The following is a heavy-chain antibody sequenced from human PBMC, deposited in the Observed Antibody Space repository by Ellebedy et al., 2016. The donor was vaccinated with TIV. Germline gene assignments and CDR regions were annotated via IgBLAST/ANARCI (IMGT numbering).Heavy chain of an antibody. V-gene: IGHV5-51*01. J-gene: IGHJ4*02. CDR2: IYPGDSNT. CDR3: VRGPLGYCSGGSCSADY. D-gene: IGHD2-15*01. Sequence: GESLKISCKGSGYSFTSYWIGWVRQMPGKGLEWMGNIYPGDSNTAYSPSFQGQVTISADKSISSAYLQWSSLKASDTAMYYCVRGPLGYCSGGSCSADYWGPGTLVTVSS. CDR1: GYSFTSYW.